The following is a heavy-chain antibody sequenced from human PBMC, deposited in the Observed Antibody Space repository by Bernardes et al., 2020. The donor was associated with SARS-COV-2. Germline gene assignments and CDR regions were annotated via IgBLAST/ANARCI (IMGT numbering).Heavy chain of an antibody. CDR3: ARRHYHSSYYYYYGMDV. Sequence: ASVKVSCKASGYTSTSYGISWVRQAPGQGLEWMGWISGYNGNKNYAQNFQGRVTMTTDTSTSTAYMELRSLRSDDTAVYYCARRHYHSSYYYYYGMDVWGQGTTVTVSS. J-gene: IGHJ6*02. CDR2: ISGYNGNK. CDR1: GYTSTSYG. D-gene: IGHD2-15*01. V-gene: IGHV1-18*01.